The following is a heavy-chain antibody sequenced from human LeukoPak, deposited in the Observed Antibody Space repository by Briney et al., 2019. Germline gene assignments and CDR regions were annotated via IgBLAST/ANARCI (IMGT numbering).Heavy chain of an antibody. Sequence: ASVEVSCKASGYTFTGYYMHWVRQAPGQGLEWMGWINPNSGGTNYAQKFQGRVTMTRDTSISTAYMELSRLRSDDTAVYYCARAIAAAGTDWLDPWGQGTLVTVSS. CDR2: INPNSGGT. CDR3: ARAIAAAGTDWLDP. CDR1: GYTFTGYY. D-gene: IGHD6-13*01. V-gene: IGHV1-2*02. J-gene: IGHJ5*02.